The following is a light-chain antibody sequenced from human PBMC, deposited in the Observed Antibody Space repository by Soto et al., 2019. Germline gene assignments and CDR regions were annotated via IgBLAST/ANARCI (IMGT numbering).Light chain of an antibody. V-gene: IGKV1-5*01. Sequence: DVQMTQSPSTLSAAVGDRVTSTCRASQSISTWLAWYQQKPGKAPKLLIYDVSSLESGVPSRFSGSGSGTEFTLTISSLQPDDFATYYCQQYNSYTWTFGQGTKVDIK. CDR3: QQYNSYTWT. J-gene: IGKJ1*01. CDR2: DVS. CDR1: QSISTW.